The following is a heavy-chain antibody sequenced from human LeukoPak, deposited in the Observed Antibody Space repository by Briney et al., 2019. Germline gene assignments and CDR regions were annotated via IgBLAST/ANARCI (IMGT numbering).Heavy chain of an antibody. CDR2: IIPIFGTA. CDR3: ARESGQRLVQGYYYYYTDV. J-gene: IGHJ6*03. V-gene: IGHV1-69*13. CDR1: GGTFSSYA. D-gene: IGHD6-13*01. Sequence: ASVKVSCKASGGTFSSYAISWVRQAPGQGLEWMGGIIPIFGTANYAQKFQGRVTITADESTSTAYMELSSLRSEDTAVYYCARESGQRLVQGYYYYYTDVWGTGTTVTVSS.